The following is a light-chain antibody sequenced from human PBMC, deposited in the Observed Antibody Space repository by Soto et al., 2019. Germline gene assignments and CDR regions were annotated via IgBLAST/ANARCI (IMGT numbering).Light chain of an antibody. CDR1: QNVSSN. Sequence: EIVKTQSPATLSVSPGERVTLSCRASQNVSSNLAWYQQKPGQAPRLLISDTSIRAAGIPARFSGSGSGTEFTVTISSLQSEDFAVYYCQQYNNWPPWTFGQGTKVEIK. CDR3: QQYNNWPPWT. CDR2: DTS. J-gene: IGKJ1*01. V-gene: IGKV3-15*01.